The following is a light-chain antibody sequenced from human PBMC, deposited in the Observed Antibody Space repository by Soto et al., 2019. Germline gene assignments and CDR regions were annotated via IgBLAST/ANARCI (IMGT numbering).Light chain of an antibody. V-gene: IGKV1-27*01. CDR1: QGISSY. J-gene: IGKJ5*01. Sequence: ILMSQSGSAVSASTGDRVTITCRASQGISSYLAWYQQKPGKAPKLLIYAASTLHPGVPSRFSGSGSGTDFTLTISSLQPEDVATYYCQKYNSAPLTFGPGTRLEIK. CDR3: QKYNSAPLT. CDR2: AAS.